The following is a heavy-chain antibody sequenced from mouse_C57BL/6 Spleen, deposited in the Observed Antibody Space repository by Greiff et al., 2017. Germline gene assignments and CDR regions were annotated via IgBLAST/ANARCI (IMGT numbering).Heavy chain of an antibody. CDR1: GFTFSSYT. D-gene: IGHD1-1*01. CDR3: ARFYYYGSSYDWYFDV. J-gene: IGHJ1*03. V-gene: IGHV5-9*01. CDR2: ISGGGGNT. Sequence: DVHLVESGGGLVKPGGSLKLSCAASGFTFSSYTMSWVRQTPEKRLEWVATISGGGGNTYYPDSVKGRITISRDNAKNTLYLQMSSLRSEDTALYYCARFYYYGSSYDWYFDVWGTGTTVTVSS.